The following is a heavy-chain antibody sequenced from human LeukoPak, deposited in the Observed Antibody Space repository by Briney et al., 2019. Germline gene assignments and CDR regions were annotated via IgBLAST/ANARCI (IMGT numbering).Heavy chain of an antibody. J-gene: IGHJ4*02. CDR1: DYSISSGYY. V-gene: IGHV4-38-2*02. CDR2: IYHSGGT. Sequence: SETLSLTCTVSDYSISSGYYWGWVRQPPGKGLEWIGSIYHSGGTKYNPSLKSRVTISVDTSKNEFSLKLNSLTAADTAVYYCARAWVASFLFDYWGQGTLVTVSS. D-gene: IGHD7-27*01. CDR3: ARAWVASFLFDY.